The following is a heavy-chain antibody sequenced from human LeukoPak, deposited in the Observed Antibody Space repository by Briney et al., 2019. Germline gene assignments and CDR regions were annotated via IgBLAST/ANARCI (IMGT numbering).Heavy chain of an antibody. J-gene: IGHJ3*02. CDR1: GFTFSSYG. D-gene: IGHD3-10*01. V-gene: IGHV3-33*01. CDR3: ARSPRVRGVIITGDAFDI. CDR2: IWYDGSNK. Sequence: GGSLRLSCAASGFTFSSYGMHWVRQAPGKGLEWVAVIWYDGSNKYCADSVKGRFTISRDNSKNTLYLQMNSLRAEDTAVYYCARSPRVRGVIITGDAFDIWGQGTMVTVSS.